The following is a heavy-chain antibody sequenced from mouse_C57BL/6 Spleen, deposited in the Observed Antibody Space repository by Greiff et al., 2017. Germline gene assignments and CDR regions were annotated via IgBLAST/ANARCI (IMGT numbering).Heavy chain of an antibody. Sequence: VQLQQSGAELVKPGASVKLSCTASGFNIKDYYMHWVKQRTEQGLEWIGRIDPEDGETKYAPKFQGKATITADPSSTTAYLQLSSLTAEDTAVYYCASDITTVVARSYAMDYWGQGTSVTVSS. V-gene: IGHV14-2*01. CDR3: ASDITTVVARSYAMDY. CDR2: IDPEDGET. J-gene: IGHJ4*01. D-gene: IGHD1-1*01. CDR1: GFNIKDYY.